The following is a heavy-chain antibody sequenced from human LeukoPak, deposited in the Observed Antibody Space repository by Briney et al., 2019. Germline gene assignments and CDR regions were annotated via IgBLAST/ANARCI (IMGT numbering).Heavy chain of an antibody. D-gene: IGHD3-22*01. Sequence: GGSLRHSCADSGFTFSSYGLHWVRQAPDKGLEWVAFISYDGSNKFYGDSVKGRFTISRDNPKNTLYLQMNSLRTEDTAVYYCAKDLFHYEQGGFEYWGQEPMVTVSS. J-gene: IGHJ4*02. CDR1: GFTFSSYG. CDR2: ISYDGSNK. CDR3: AKDLFHYEQGGFEY. V-gene: IGHV3-30*18.